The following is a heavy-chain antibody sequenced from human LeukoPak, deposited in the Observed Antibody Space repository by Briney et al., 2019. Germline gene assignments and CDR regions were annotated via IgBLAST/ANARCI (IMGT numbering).Heavy chain of an antibody. Sequence: GGSLRLSCAASGFTFSSYEMNWVRQAPGKGLEWVSYISSSGSTIYYADSVKGRFTISRDNAKNSLYLQMNSLRAEDTAVYYCARVPNRYYYGSGSYYPFDYWGQGTLVTVSS. D-gene: IGHD3-10*01. CDR1: GFTFSSYE. V-gene: IGHV3-48*03. CDR3: ARVPNRYYYGSGSYYPFDY. J-gene: IGHJ4*02. CDR2: ISSSGSTI.